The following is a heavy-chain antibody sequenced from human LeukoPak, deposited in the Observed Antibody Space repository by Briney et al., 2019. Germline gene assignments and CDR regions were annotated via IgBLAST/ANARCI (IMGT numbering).Heavy chain of an antibody. Sequence: PSETLSLTCTVSGGSISSKSSYWGWIRQAPGKGLEYIGSIDPRGSTYYNPSLKSRVSISVDTSKNQFSLKLTSVTGADTAVYYCARGHCSSTTCDELDHWGQGTLVIVSS. V-gene: IGHV4-39*07. CDR2: IDPRGST. D-gene: IGHD2-2*01. CDR3: ARGHCSSTTCDELDH. CDR1: GGSISSKSSY. J-gene: IGHJ4*02.